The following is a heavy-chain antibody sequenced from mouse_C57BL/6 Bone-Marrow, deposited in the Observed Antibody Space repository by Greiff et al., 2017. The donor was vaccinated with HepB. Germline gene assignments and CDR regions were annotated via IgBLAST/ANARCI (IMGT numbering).Heavy chain of an antibody. D-gene: IGHD1-1*01. Sequence: VQLQQSGPELVKPGASVKISCKASGYTFTDYYMNWVKQSHGKSLEWIGDINPNNGGTSYNQKFKGKATLTVDKSSSTAYMELRSLTSEDSAVYYSLITTVVDYYAMDYWGQGTSVTVSS. CDR1: GYTFTDYY. V-gene: IGHV1-26*01. CDR3: LITTVVDYYAMDY. CDR2: INPNNGGT. J-gene: IGHJ4*01.